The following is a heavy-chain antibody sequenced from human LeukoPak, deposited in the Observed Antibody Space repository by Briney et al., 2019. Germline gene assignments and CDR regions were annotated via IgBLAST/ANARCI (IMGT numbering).Heavy chain of an antibody. J-gene: IGHJ6*02. Sequence: PGGSLRLSCAASGFTFSSYSMNWVRQAPGKGLEWVSSISSSSSYIYYADSVKGRFTISRDNAKNSLYLQMNSLRAEDTAVYYCARQLLWFGDMYYYYGMDVWGQGTTVTVSS. D-gene: IGHD3-10*01. CDR3: ARQLLWFGDMYYYYGMDV. CDR1: GFTFSSYS. CDR2: ISSSSSYI. V-gene: IGHV3-21*01.